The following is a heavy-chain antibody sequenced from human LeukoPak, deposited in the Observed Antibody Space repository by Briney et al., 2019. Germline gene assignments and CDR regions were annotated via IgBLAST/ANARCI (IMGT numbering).Heavy chain of an antibody. CDR2: IYYSGST. D-gene: IGHD6-6*01. J-gene: IGHJ3*02. Sequence: PSETLSLTCTVAGGSISSYYWSSIRHTPGKGLEWIGYIYYSGSTTYTPSLKSRVTISVDTSKNQFSLKLSSVTAADTAVYYCAREPPNGTGRGGSSGTDAFDIWGQGTMVTVSS. V-gene: IGHV4-59*01. CDR3: AREPPNGTGRGGSSGTDAFDI. CDR1: GGSISSYY.